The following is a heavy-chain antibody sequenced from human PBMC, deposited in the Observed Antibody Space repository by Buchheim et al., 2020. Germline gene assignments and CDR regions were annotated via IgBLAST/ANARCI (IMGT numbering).Heavy chain of an antibody. J-gene: IGHJ4*02. D-gene: IGHD3-22*01. Sequence: QVQMVESGGGVVRPGSSLRLSCATSGFTFPTYGIHWVRQAPGKGLEWVAVVWYDGIRKYYTDSVEGRFTVSRDNSKNTVYLQMNSLGVEDTAVYYCAGDADTSGHYSIFDHWGQGTL. V-gene: IGHV3-33*01. CDR3: AGDADTSGHYSIFDH. CDR2: VWYDGIRK. CDR1: GFTFPTYG.